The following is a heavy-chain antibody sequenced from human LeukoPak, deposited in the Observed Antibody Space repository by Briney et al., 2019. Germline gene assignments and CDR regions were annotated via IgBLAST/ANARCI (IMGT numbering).Heavy chain of an antibody. Sequence: QSGGSLRLSCAASGFTVSSHSMSWVRQAPGKGLEWVSVIYSAGFTYYADSVKGRFAISRDNSKNTLYLQMNSLRAEDTALYHCARADSNGWSNYWGQGTLVTVSS. J-gene: IGHJ4*02. CDR1: GFTVSSHS. CDR3: ARADSNGWSNY. CDR2: IYSAGFT. V-gene: IGHV3-53*01. D-gene: IGHD6-19*01.